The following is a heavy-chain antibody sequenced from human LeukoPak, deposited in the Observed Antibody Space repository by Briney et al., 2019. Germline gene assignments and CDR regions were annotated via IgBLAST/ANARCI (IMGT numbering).Heavy chain of an antibody. V-gene: IGHV3-66*01. D-gene: IGHD3-9*01. CDR2: IYSGGST. Sequence: GGSLRLSCAASGFTVSTNYMSWVRQAPGKGLEWVSVIYSGGSTYYADSVKGRFTISRDNSKNTLYLQMNSLRAEDTAVYYCARAGVLRYIGDWGQGTLVTVSS. CDR3: ARAGVLRYIGD. J-gene: IGHJ4*02. CDR1: GFTVSTNY.